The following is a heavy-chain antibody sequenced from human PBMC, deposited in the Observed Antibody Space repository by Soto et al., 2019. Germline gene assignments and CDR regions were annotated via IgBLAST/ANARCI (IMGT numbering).Heavy chain of an antibody. CDR1: SFTFSSYP. Sequence: SLRLSCAASSFTFSSYPMNWVRQAPGKGLEWLAIISYDGNNHFYANSVGGRFTISRDNSKSTLFLQMDNLRPEDTAVYYCARDPETSGGRMWAFNYLGPWGQGTLVRVS. CDR2: ISYDGNNH. D-gene: IGHD1-7*01. J-gene: IGHJ5*02. V-gene: IGHV3-30-3*01. CDR3: ARDPETSGGRMWAFNYLGP.